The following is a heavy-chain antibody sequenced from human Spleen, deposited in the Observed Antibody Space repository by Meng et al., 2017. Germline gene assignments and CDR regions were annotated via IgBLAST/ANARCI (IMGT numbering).Heavy chain of an antibody. CDR1: DYTFTGYG. D-gene: IGHD6-19*01. CDR3: VKHSSDWSLDS. CDR2: LGAHDGDT. Sequence: QVQPVPSGAEVKKPGASVKVSCKASDYTFTGYGVSWVRQAPGQGLEWMAWLGAHDGDTSHAPKFQGRVTVSADRPTATAYMELRSLRSDDSALYYCVKHSSDWSLDSWGQGTLVTVSS. V-gene: IGHV1-18*01. J-gene: IGHJ4*02.